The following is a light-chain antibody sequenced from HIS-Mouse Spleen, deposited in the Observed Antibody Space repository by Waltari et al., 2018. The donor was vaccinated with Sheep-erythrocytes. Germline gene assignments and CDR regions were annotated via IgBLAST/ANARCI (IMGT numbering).Light chain of an antibody. CDR2: GAA. Sequence: EIVMTQSPATLSVSPGERATLSCRASQSVSSNLAWYQQKPGTAPRLLIYGAATRATGIPARFSGSGSGTEFTLTISSMQSEDFAVYYCQQYNNWITFGQGTRLEIK. V-gene: IGKV3-15*01. CDR3: QQYNNWIT. CDR1: QSVSSN. J-gene: IGKJ5*01.